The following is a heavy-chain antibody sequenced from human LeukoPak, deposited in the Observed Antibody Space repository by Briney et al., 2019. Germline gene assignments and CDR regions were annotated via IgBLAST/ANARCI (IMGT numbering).Heavy chain of an antibody. V-gene: IGHV4-61*02. CDR1: GGSISSGSYY. CDR2: IYTSGST. D-gene: IGHD3-3*01. J-gene: IGHJ2*01. Sequence: SETLSLTCTVSGGSISSGSYYWSWIRQPAGKGLEWIGRIYTSGSTNYNPSLKSRVTISVATSKNQFSLKLSSVTAADTAVYYCARDVVDYDFWSGYSYWYFDLWGRGTLVTVSS. CDR3: ARDVVDYDFWSGYSYWYFDL.